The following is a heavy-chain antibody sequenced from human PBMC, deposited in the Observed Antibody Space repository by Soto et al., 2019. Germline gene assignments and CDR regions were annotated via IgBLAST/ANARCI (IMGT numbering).Heavy chain of an antibody. CDR1: GFTFSSYA. J-gene: IGHJ5*02. D-gene: IGHD6-13*01. V-gene: IGHV3-23*01. CDR2: ISGSGGST. Sequence: EVQLLESGGGLVQPGGSVRLSCAASGFTFSSYAMSWVRQAPGKGLEWVSAISGSGGSTYYADSVKGWFTISRDNSKNTLYLHMNSLRAEDTAVYYCAKDLDPARDIAASCTFDPWGHGTPVTVSS. CDR3: AKDLDPARDIAASCTFDP.